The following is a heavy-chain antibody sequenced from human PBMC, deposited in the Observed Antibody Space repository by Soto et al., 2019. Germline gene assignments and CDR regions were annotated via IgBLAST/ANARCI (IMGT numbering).Heavy chain of an antibody. V-gene: IGHV4-31*03. CDR2: IYYSGST. CDR1: GGSISSGGYY. J-gene: IGHJ5*02. CDR3: ARMEYYDYVWGSYPNPLYGDSKYNWFDP. D-gene: IGHD3-16*02. Sequence: PSETLSLTCTVSGGSISSGGYYWSWIRQHPGKGLEWIGYIYYSGSTYYNPSLKSRVTISVDTSKNQFSLKLSSVTAADTAVYYCARMEYYDYVWGSYPNPLYGDSKYNWFDPWGQGTLVTVSS.